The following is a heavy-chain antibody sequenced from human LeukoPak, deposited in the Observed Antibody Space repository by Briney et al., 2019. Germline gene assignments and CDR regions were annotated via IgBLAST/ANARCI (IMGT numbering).Heavy chain of an antibody. J-gene: IGHJ5*02. V-gene: IGHV1-46*01. D-gene: IGHD5-24*01. Sequence: ASVKVSCKASGYTITNNWMHWVRQAPGQGLEWMGVINPSGTGTSYGQKFQGRITMSRDTSTSTVYMELSSLRSEDTALYYCATDHSMADTAWWFDPWGQGTLVTVSS. CDR2: INPSGTGT. CDR1: GYTITNNW. CDR3: ATDHSMADTAWWFDP.